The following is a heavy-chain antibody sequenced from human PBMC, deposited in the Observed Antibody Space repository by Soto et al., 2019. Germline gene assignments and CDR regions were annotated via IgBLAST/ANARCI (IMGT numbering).Heavy chain of an antibody. CDR3: AKVSRATRVSTPDFDY. J-gene: IGHJ4*02. D-gene: IGHD3-10*01. Sequence: QVQLVESGGGVVQPGTSLRLSCAASGSILSSYSIHWVRQAPGKGLEWVAVISFDGNTQYYGDSVKGRFIVSRDNSKNILYLQMNYLRAEDTAVYYCAKVSRATRVSTPDFDYWGQGTLVTVSS. CDR2: ISFDGNTQ. V-gene: IGHV3-30-3*01. CDR1: GSILSSYS.